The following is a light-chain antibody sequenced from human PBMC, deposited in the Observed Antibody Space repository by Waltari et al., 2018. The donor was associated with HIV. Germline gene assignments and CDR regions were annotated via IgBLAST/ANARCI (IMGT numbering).Light chain of an antibody. J-gene: IGKJ5*01. CDR2: AAS. Sequence: DIQMTQSPSSLSASVGDRVTITCRASQGVSNDLGWFQQKPGQAPTRLIYAASPLQSGVPSMFSGSGSETYFTLTITGLQPEDSAIYYCLQHNSYPFITLGQGTRLEI. CDR1: QGVSND. V-gene: IGKV1-17*01. CDR3: LQHNSYPFIT.